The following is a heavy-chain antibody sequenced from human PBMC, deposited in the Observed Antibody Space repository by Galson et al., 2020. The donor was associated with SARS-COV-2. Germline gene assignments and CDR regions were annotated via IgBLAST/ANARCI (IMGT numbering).Heavy chain of an antibody. J-gene: IGHJ4*02. D-gene: IGHD3-22*01. CDR3: ARGTRDITRIVVVVTAVSCHFDL. Sequence: SETLSLTCAVYGGSFSDYYWSWIRQPPGRGLEWIGEVNHRGSTSYNPSLESRVRISLDASKKQFSLKLSSVTAADSGVYYCARGTRDITRIVVVVTAVSCHFDLWGQGSLGTVSS. CDR1: GGSFSDYY. V-gene: IGHV4-34*01. CDR2: VNHRGST.